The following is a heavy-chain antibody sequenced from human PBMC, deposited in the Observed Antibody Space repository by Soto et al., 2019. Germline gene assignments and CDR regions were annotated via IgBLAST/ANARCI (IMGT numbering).Heavy chain of an antibody. V-gene: IGHV1-69*13. Sequence: ASVKVSCKASGGTFSSYAISWVRQAPGQGLEWMGGIIPIFGTANYAQKFQGRVTITADESTSTAYMELSSLRSEDTAVYYCARSKTMVRGATDFDYWGQGTLVTVSS. CDR1: GGTFSSYA. CDR3: ARSKTMVRGATDFDY. CDR2: IIPIFGTA. D-gene: IGHD3-10*01. J-gene: IGHJ4*02.